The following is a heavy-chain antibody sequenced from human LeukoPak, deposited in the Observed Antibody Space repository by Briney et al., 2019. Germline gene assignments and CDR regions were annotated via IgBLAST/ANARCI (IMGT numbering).Heavy chain of an antibody. CDR1: GVTVRGYC. D-gene: IGHD1-26*01. CDR3: AKDMGPGGSTGSAY. V-gene: IGHV3-33*06. CDR2: IWCDGRNK. J-gene: IGHJ4*02. Sequence: GGSLRLSCAAAGVTVRGYCMHWVRQAPVKGLEWWAVIWCDGRNKDYADAVKGRFTISRDNSKHTLYLQMNRLRAEDTAVYYCAKDMGPGGSTGSAYWGQGSLVPAPS.